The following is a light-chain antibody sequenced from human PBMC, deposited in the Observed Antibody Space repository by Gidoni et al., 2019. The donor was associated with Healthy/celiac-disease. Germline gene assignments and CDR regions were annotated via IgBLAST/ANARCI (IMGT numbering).Light chain of an antibody. CDR2: GAS. Sequence: DIVLTQSPATLSVSPGERAPLDCRASQRVSSNLAWYQQKPRQAPRLLISGASTRATGIPARFSGRGSGTEFTLTISSLQAEDFAVYYCQQYNNWPLTFGGGTKVEIK. CDR3: QQYNNWPLT. CDR1: QRVSSN. J-gene: IGKJ4*01. V-gene: IGKV3D-15*01.